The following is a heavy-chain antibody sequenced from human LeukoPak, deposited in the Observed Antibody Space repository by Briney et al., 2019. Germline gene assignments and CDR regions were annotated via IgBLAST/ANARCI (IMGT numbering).Heavy chain of an antibody. CDR2: IIPIFGTA. D-gene: IGHD2-2*01. V-gene: IGHV1-69*05. Sequence: ASVKVSCKASGGTFSSYAISWVRQAPGQGLEWMGGIIPIFGTANYAQKFQGRVTITTDESTSTAYMELSSLRSEDTAVYYCANRYCSSTSCYPQYFQHWGQGTLVTVSS. J-gene: IGHJ1*01. CDR3: ANRYCSSTSCYPQYFQH. CDR1: GGTFSSYA.